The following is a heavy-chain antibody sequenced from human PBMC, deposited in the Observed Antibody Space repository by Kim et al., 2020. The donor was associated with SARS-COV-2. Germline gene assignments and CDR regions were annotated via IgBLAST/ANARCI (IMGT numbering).Heavy chain of an antibody. V-gene: IGHV4-4*02. Sequence: SETLSLTCAVSGGSISSSNWWSWVRQPPGKGLEWIGEIYHSGSTNYNPSLKSRVTISVDKSKNQFSLKLSSVTAADTAVYYCARDSRARIGFYGSGSYYYYYGMDVWGQGTTVTVSS. CDR2: IYHSGST. D-gene: IGHD3-10*01. CDR3: ARDSRARIGFYGSGSYYYYYGMDV. J-gene: IGHJ6*02. CDR1: GGSISSSNW.